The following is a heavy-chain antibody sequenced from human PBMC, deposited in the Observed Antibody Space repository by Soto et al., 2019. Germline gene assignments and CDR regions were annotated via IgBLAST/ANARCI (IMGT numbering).Heavy chain of an antibody. V-gene: IGHV4-59*01. J-gene: IGHJ5*02. CDR2: IYYSGST. CDR1: GGSISSYY. Sequence: SETLSLTCTVSGGSISSYYWSWIRQPPGKGLEWIGYIYYSGSTNYNPSLKSRVTISVDTSKNQFSLKLSSVTAADTAVYYCARVVQEDCSSTSCYTGYNWFDPWGQGTLVTVS. D-gene: IGHD2-2*02. CDR3: ARVVQEDCSSTSCYTGYNWFDP.